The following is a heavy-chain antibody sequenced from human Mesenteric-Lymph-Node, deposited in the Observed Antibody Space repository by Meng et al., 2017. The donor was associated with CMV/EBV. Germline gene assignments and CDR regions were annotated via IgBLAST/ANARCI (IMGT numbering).Heavy chain of an antibody. J-gene: IGHJ6*02. CDR1: GGSIGSYY. V-gene: IGHV4-59*01. CDR2: IYYSGST. Sequence: SETLSLTCTVSGGSIGSYYWSWIRQPPGKGLEWIGYIYYSGSTNYNPSLKSRVTISVDTSKNQFSLKLSSVTAADTAVYYCARANFGVVRNYYYYYGMDVWGQGTTVTVSS. CDR3: ARANFGVVRNYYYYYGMDV. D-gene: IGHD3-3*01.